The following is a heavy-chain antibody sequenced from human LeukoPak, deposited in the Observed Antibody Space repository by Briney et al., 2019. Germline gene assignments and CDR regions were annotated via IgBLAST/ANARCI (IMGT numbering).Heavy chain of an antibody. V-gene: IGHV4-34*01. Sequence: SETLSLTCAVYGGSFSGYYWSWIRQPPGKGLEWIGEINHSGSTNYNPSLKSRVTISVDTSKNQFSLKLSSVTAADTAVYYCARGGSRIVVVPAAPYYYGMDVWGKGTTVTVSS. J-gene: IGHJ6*04. CDR2: INHSGST. CDR3: ARGGSRIVVVPAAPYYYGMDV. CDR1: GGSFSGYY. D-gene: IGHD2-2*01.